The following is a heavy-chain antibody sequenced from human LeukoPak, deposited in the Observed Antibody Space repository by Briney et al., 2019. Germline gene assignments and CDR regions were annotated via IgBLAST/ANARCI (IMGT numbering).Heavy chain of an antibody. CDR2: IYYSGST. V-gene: IGHV4-59*08. CDR3: ARQRVRGVIIPDFDY. CDR1: GGSISSYY. Sequence: SETLSLTCTVSGGSISSYYWSWIRQPPGKGLEWIGYIYYSGSTNYNPSLKSRVTISVDTSKNQFSLKLSSVTAADTAVYYCARQRVRGVIIPDFDYWGQGTPVTVSS. J-gene: IGHJ4*02. D-gene: IGHD3-10*01.